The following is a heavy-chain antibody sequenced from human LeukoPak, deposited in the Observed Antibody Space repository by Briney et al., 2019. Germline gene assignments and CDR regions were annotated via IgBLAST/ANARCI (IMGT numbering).Heavy chain of an antibody. CDR3: ARDPVWYFDL. Sequence: SETLSLTCTVSGGSIRSYYWSWVRQPPGKGLEWIGYVSYSGSTDYNPSLKSRVIISIDTSKNQFSLRLSSVTAADTAVYYCARDPVWYFDLWGRGALVTVSS. CDR1: GGSIRSYY. CDR2: VSYSGST. V-gene: IGHV4-59*01. J-gene: IGHJ2*01.